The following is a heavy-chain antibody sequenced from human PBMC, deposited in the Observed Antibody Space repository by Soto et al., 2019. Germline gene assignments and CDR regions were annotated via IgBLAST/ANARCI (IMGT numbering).Heavy chain of an antibody. V-gene: IGHV3-15*07. CDR1: GFTFSNAW. Sequence: GGSPRLSCAASGFTFSNAWINWVRQAPGKGLEWVGRIKSKTDGGTTDYAEPVKGRFAISRDDSNNMVYLQMNSLKIEDTAVYYCTTDSYSTIIIVRFDYWGHGTLVTVSS. CDR3: TTDSYSTIIIVRFDY. CDR2: IKSKTDGGTT. J-gene: IGHJ4*01. D-gene: IGHD3-22*01.